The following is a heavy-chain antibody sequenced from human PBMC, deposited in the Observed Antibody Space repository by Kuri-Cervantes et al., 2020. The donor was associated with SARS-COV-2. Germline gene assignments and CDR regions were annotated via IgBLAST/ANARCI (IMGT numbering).Heavy chain of an antibody. V-gene: IGHV5-51*01. Sequence: KVSCKGSGYSFTSYWIGWVRQMPGKGLEWMGIIYPGDSDTRYSPSFQGQVTISADKSISTAYLQWSSLKASDTAMYYCARPPRYCSGGSCYWYFDLWGRGTLVTVSS. D-gene: IGHD2-15*01. J-gene: IGHJ2*01. CDR3: ARPPRYCSGGSCYWYFDL. CDR1: GYSFTSYW. CDR2: IYPGDSDT.